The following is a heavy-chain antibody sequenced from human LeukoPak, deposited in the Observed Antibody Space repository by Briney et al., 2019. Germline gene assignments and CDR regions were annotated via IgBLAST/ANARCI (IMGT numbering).Heavy chain of an antibody. J-gene: IGHJ5*02. V-gene: IGHV4-61*05. D-gene: IGHD3-3*01. CDR2: IYYSGST. Sequence: PSETLSLTCTVSGGSISGSSYYWGWIRQPPGKGLEWIGYIYYSGSTNYNPSLKSRVTISVDTSKNQFSLKLSSVTAADTAVYYCARGGWQYYDFWSGYDNWFDPWGQGTLVTVSS. CDR3: ARGGWQYYDFWSGYDNWFDP. CDR1: GGSISGSSYY.